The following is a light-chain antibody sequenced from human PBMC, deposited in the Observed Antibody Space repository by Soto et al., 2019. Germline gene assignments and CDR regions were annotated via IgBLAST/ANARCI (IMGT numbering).Light chain of an antibody. CDR1: RSVLYSSNNKNY. CDR2: WAS. J-gene: IGKJ1*01. V-gene: IGKV4-1*01. Sequence: DIVMTQSPDSLPVSLGERATINCKSSRSVLYSSNNKNYLAWYQQKPGQPPKLLIYWASTRESGVPDRFSGSGSGTDFTLTISSLQAEDVAVYYCQQYYSSWTFGQGTKVEIK. CDR3: QQYYSSWT.